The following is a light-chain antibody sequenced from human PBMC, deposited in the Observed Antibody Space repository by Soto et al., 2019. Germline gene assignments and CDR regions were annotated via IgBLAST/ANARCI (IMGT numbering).Light chain of an antibody. J-gene: IGLJ1*01. V-gene: IGLV2-14*01. CDR1: SSDVGGYNY. CDR3: SSYPSSSTLYV. Sequence: QSALTHPASVSGSPGQSITISCTGTSSDVGGYNYVSWYQQHPGKAPKLMIYEVSNRPSGVSNRFSGSKSGNTASLTISGLKAEDEADYYCSSYPSSSTLYVFGTGTKLTVL. CDR2: EVS.